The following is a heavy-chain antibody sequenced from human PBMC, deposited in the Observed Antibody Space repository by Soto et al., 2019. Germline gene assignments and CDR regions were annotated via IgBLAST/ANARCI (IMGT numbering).Heavy chain of an antibody. Sequence: SVKVSCKASGYTFTSYDINWVRQATGQGLEWMGWKNPKSGKTSYAKKIQSKETMNRNTSISTAYKEQNSLKTEDTAVYYCAFSYYDSFDIWGQGTMVTVSS. V-gene: IGHV1-8*01. CDR3: AFSYYDSFDI. CDR1: GYTFTSYD. J-gene: IGHJ3*02. D-gene: IGHD3-3*01. CDR2: KNPKSGKT.